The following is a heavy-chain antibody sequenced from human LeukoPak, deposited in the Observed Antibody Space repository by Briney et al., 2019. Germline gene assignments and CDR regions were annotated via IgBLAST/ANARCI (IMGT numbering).Heavy chain of an antibody. V-gene: IGHV4-39*01. D-gene: IGHD6-6*01. CDR1: GGSINSSSYY. J-gene: IGHJ3*02. CDR3: ARTPEYNEARHGFDI. CDR2: IFYSGNT. Sequence: PSETLSLTCTVSGGSINSSSYYWGWIRQPPGKGLEWIGSIFYSGNTYDNPSLKSRVTISVDTSKNQFSLQLNSVTAADTAVYYCARTPEYNEARHGFDIWGQGTMVTVSS.